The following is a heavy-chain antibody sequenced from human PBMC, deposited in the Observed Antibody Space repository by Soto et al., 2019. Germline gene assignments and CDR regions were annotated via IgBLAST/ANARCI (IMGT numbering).Heavy chain of an antibody. J-gene: IGHJ4*02. Sequence: NPSRTCAVPCGSIRSGGYYCRSLRQPPGKGLEWIGYIDYSGCTSYNTTLKSRVTISVDTSKTQFSLKLSSVTAADTAVYYCAEFKENSAITLAYGGRGTLV. CDR2: IDYSGCT. D-gene: IGHD6-13*01. V-gene: IGHV4-31*11. CDR1: CGSIRSGGYY. CDR3: AEFKENSAITLAY.